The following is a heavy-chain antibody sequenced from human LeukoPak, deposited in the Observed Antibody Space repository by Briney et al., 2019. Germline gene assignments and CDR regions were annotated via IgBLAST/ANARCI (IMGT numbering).Heavy chain of an antibody. CDR1: GFTFSSYG. D-gene: IGHD6-19*01. CDR3: GKDVALIAVAGYFDY. CDR2: IRYDGSNK. Sequence: GGSLRLSCAASGFTFSSYGMHWVRQAPGKGLEWVAFIRYDGSNKYYADSVKGRFTISRDNSKNTLYLQMNSLRAEDTAVYYCGKDVALIAVAGYFDYWGQGTLVTVSS. V-gene: IGHV3-30*02. J-gene: IGHJ4*02.